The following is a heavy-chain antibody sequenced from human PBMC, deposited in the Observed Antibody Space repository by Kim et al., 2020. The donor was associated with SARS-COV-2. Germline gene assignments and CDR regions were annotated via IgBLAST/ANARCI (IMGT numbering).Heavy chain of an antibody. V-gene: IGHV3-30*18. CDR1: GFTFSSYG. CDR2: ISYDGSNK. D-gene: IGHD2-21*01. Sequence: GGSLRLSCAASGFTFSSYGMHWVRQAPGKGLEWVAVISYDGSNKYYADSVKGRFTISRDNSKNTLYLQMNSLRAEDTAVYYCAKDHMSGSSFDYWGQGTLVTVSS. CDR3: AKDHMSGSSFDY. J-gene: IGHJ4*02.